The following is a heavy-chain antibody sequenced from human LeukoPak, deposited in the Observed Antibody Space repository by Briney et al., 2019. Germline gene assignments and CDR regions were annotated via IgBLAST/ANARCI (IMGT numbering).Heavy chain of an antibody. V-gene: IGHV3-48*03. D-gene: IGHD6-13*01. Sequence: PGGSLRLSCAASGFIFSSYEMNWVRQAPGKGLEWASYISSSGSSIYYADSVKGRFTISRDNARSSLYLQMNSLRAEDTAVYYCGKEMAAATDWEMDYWGQGTLVTVSS. J-gene: IGHJ4*02. CDR2: ISSSGSSI. CDR3: GKEMAAATDWEMDY. CDR1: GFIFSSYE.